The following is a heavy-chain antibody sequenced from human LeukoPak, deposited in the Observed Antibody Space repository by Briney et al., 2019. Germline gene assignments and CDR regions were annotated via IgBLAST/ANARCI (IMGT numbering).Heavy chain of an antibody. V-gene: IGHV3-30-3*01. D-gene: IGHD2-21*02. Sequence: GRSLRLSCAASGFTFSYYAMHWVRQAPGKGLEWVAFISSDGSDKYYADSMKGRFTISRDNSKNTLYLQMTSLRGEDTAMYYCAREGTARDAFDIWGQGTMVTVSS. CDR2: ISSDGSDK. CDR3: AREGTARDAFDI. CDR1: GFTFSYYA. J-gene: IGHJ3*02.